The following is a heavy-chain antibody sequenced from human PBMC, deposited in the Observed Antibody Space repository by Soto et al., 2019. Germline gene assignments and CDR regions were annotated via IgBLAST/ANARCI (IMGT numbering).Heavy chain of an antibody. CDR3: AKEYSGSYPNWFDP. J-gene: IGHJ5*02. CDR1: GFTFSSYA. V-gene: IGHV3-23*01. D-gene: IGHD1-26*01. CDR2: ISTSGGSS. Sequence: PGGSLRLSCAASGFTFSSYAMSWVRQVPGKGLEWVSGISTSGGSSYYADSVKGRFTISRDNSKNTLYLQMNSLRAEDTAVYYCAKEYSGSYPNWFDPWGQGTLVTVSS.